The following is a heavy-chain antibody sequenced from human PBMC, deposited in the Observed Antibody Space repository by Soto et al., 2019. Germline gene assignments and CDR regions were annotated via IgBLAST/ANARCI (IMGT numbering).Heavy chain of an antibody. D-gene: IGHD5-18*01. CDR3: ARGIQLYAFDI. CDR1: GGTFSSYA. V-gene: IGHV1-69*13. CDR2: IIPIFGTA. Sequence: ASVKVSCKTSGGTFSSYAISWVRQAPGQGLEWMGGIIPIFGTANYAQKFQGRVTITADESTSTAYMELSSLRSEDTAVYYCARGIQLYAFDIWGQGTMVTVSS. J-gene: IGHJ3*02.